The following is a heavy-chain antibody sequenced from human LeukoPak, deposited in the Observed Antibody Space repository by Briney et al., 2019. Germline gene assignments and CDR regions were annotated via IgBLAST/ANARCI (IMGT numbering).Heavy chain of an antibody. CDR2: ISYDGSNK. CDR3: ARSGDYLGAEYFQH. J-gene: IGHJ1*01. V-gene: IGHV3-30-3*01. Sequence: PGGSLRLSCAASGFTFSSYAMHWVRQAPGKGLEWVAVISYDGSNKYCADSVKGRFTISRDNSKNTLYLQMNSLRAEDTAVYYCARSGDYLGAEYFQHWGQGTLVTVSS. D-gene: IGHD3-16*01. CDR1: GFTFSSYA.